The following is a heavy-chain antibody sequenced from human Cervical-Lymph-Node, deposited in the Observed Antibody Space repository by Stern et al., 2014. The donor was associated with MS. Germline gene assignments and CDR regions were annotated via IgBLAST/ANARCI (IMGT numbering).Heavy chain of an antibody. J-gene: IGHJ4*02. CDR3: AKDMVRGSGFDY. CDR2: ISWNSGRI. D-gene: IGHD3-10*01. V-gene: IGHV3-9*01. CDR1: GFTFADYA. Sequence: EVQLVESGGGLVQPGRSLRLSCAASGFTFADYAMHWVRQAPGKGLEWVSGISWNSGRIGYADSVQGRFTITRDNAKNSLCLQMNSLRAEDTALYYCAKDMVRGSGFDYWGQGTLVTVSS.